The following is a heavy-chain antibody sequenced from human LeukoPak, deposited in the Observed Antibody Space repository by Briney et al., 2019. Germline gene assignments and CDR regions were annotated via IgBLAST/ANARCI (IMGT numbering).Heavy chain of an antibody. CDR3: AREEGYYDS. D-gene: IGHD3-22*01. CDR1: GYTFTGYY. CDR2: ISGYNGKT. Sequence: ASVKVSCKASGYTFTGYYLHWVRQAPGQGLEWMGWISGYNGKTNYAQKLQGRVTMTTDTSTSTAYVELRSLRSDDTAVYYCAREEGYYDSWGQGTLVTVSS. V-gene: IGHV1-18*04. J-gene: IGHJ4*02.